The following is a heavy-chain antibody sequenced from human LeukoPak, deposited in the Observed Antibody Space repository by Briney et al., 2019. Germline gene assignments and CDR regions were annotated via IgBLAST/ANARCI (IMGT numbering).Heavy chain of an antibody. CDR2: IIPIFGTA. Sequence: SVKVSCKASGGTFSSYAISWVRQAPGQGLEWMGGIIPIFGTANYAQKFQGRVTITADESTSTAYMELSSLRSEDTAVYYCAIENCSGGSCQYYYYYYMDVWGKGTTVTVSS. D-gene: IGHD2-15*01. CDR3: AIENCSGGSCQYYYYYYMDV. V-gene: IGHV1-69*01. CDR1: GGTFSSYA. J-gene: IGHJ6*03.